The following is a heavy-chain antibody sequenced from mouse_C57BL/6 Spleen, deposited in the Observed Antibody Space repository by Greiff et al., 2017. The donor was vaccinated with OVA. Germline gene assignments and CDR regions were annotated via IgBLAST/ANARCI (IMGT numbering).Heavy chain of an antibody. CDR1: GFSFNTYA. V-gene: IGHV10-1*01. J-gene: IGHJ2*01. Sequence: EAGGGLVQPKGSLKLSCAASGFSFNTYAMNWVRQAPGKGLEWVARIRSKSNNYATYYADSVKDRFTISRDDSESMLYLQMNNLKTEDTAMDYCVRQILWGDYFDYWGQGTTLTVSS. CDR2: IRSKSNNYAT. CDR3: VRQILWGDYFDY. D-gene: IGHD1-1*02.